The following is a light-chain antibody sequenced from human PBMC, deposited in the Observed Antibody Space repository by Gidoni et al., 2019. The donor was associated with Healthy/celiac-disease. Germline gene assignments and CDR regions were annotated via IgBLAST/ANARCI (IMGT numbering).Light chain of an antibody. CDR1: KLGDKY. V-gene: IGLV3-1*01. CDR3: QAWDSSTGVV. Sequence: SYELTQPPSASVSPGQTASITCSGDKLGDKYACWYQQKPGQSPVLVIYQDRKRPSGIPERFSGSNSGNTATLTISGTQAMDEADYYCQAWDSSTGVVFGGGTKLTVL. CDR2: QDR. J-gene: IGLJ2*01.